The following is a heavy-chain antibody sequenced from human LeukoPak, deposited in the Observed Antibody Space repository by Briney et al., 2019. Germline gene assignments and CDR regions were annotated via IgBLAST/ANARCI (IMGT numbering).Heavy chain of an antibody. J-gene: IGHJ4*02. Sequence: ESGPTLVKPTQTLTLTCTFSGFSLSTSGVGVGWIRQPPGKALEWLALIYWDDDKRYSPSLKSRLTITKDTSKNQVVLTMTNMDPVDTAAYYCARTKATNYYDSSGYRDYWGQGTLVTVSS. V-gene: IGHV2-5*02. D-gene: IGHD3-22*01. CDR3: ARTKATNYYDSSGYRDY. CDR1: GFSLSTSGVG. CDR2: IYWDDDK.